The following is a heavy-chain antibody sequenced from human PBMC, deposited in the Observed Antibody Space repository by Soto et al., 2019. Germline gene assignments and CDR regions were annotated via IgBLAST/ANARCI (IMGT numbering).Heavy chain of an antibody. V-gene: IGHV1-8*02. CDR3: ARERTGTTSMDV. CDR2: MNPNSGNT. Sequence: ASVKVSCKASGYTFTSYYMHWVRQATGQGLEWMGWMNPNSGNTGYAQKFRGRVTMTRNTSISTAYMELSSLRSEDTAVYYCARERTGTTSMDVWGQGTTVTVSS. J-gene: IGHJ6*02. D-gene: IGHD1-1*01. CDR1: GYTFTSYY.